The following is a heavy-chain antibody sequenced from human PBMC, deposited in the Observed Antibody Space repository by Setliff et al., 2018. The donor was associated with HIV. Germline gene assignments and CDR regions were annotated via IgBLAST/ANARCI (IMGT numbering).Heavy chain of an antibody. D-gene: IGHD6-13*01. V-gene: IGHV4-34*01. Sequence: SETLSLTCAVYGGSFSDYYWSWIRQPPGKGLEWIGEINHSGSTNYNPSLKRRVTISVDTSKNQFSLKLRSVAAADTAVYWCAREGGGSSWYRESAFDIWGQGTMVTVSS. CDR3: AREGGGSSWYRESAFDI. J-gene: IGHJ3*02. CDR1: GGSFSDYY. CDR2: INHSGST.